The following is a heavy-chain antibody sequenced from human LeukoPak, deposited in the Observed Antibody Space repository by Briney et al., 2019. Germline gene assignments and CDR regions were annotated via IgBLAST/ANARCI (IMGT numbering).Heavy chain of an antibody. D-gene: IGHD3-10*01. Sequence: SETLSLTCAVYGGSFSGYYWSWIRQPPGKGLEWIGEINHSGSTNYNPSLKSRVTISVDTSKNQFSLKLSSVTAADTAAYYCARHGSYYGSGSYYKSRPNYYYYYMDVWGKGTTVTISS. CDR2: INHSGST. CDR3: ARHGSYYGSGSYYKSRPNYYYYYMDV. CDR1: GGSFSGYY. J-gene: IGHJ6*03. V-gene: IGHV4-34*01.